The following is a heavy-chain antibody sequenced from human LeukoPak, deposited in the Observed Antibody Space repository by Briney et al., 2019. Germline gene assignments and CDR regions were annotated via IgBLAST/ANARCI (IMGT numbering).Heavy chain of an antibody. D-gene: IGHD6-19*01. V-gene: IGHV4-34*01. CDR1: GGSFSGYY. J-gene: IGHJ4*02. CDR2: INHSGST. CDR3: ARGSAVAGTTFDY. Sequence: SETLSLTCAVYGGSFSGYYWSWIRQPPGKGLEWIGEINHSGSTNYNPSLKSRVTISVDTSKNQFSLKLSSVTAADTAVYYCARGSAVAGTTFDYWGQGTLVTVSS.